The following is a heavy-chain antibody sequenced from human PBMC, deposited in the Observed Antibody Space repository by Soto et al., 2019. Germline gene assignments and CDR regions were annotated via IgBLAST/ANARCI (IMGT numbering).Heavy chain of an antibody. V-gene: IGHV3-30-3*01. D-gene: IGHD1-7*01. CDR3: AREGELQLHLAFDL. CDR2: IANDGSNK. Sequence: GALRLSCEASGLPFSIYAIHCVRQSPGKGLGWVAVIANDGSNKYYTDSVKGRFTISRDNSKNTLSLQMNSLRAEDTAVYYCAREGELQLHLAFDLWGQGTLVTVSS. CDR1: GLPFSIYA. J-gene: IGHJ5*02.